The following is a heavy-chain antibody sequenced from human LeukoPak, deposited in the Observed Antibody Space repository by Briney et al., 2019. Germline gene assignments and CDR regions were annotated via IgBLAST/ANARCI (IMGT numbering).Heavy chain of an antibody. J-gene: IGHJ6*02. CDR2: ISYEGSNK. V-gene: IGHV3-30*18. Sequence: GGSLRLSCAASGFIFDGYGMHWVRQAPGKGLEWVAVISYEGSNKYYADSVKGRFTISRDNSKNTLYLQMNSLRAEDTAVYYCAKYGKEYQLLRGYDSYDMDVWGQGTTVAVSS. CDR1: GFIFDGYG. D-gene: IGHD2-2*01. CDR3: AKYGKEYQLLRGYDSYDMDV.